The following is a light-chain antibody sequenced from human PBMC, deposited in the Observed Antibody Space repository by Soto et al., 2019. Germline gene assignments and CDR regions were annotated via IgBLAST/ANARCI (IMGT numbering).Light chain of an antibody. CDR2: DVN. CDR1: SSDIGAYNY. Sequence: QSARTQPASVSGSPGQSITISCTGTSSDIGAYNYVSWYQQHPGKAPKLMIYDVNIRPSGVSNRFSGSKSGNTASLTISGLQAEDEADYYCTSWTTSTTMIFGGGTNVTVL. J-gene: IGLJ2*01. V-gene: IGLV2-14*03. CDR3: TSWTTSTTMI.